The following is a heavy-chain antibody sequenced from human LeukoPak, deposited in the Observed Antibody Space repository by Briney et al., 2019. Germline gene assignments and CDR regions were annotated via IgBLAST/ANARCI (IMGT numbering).Heavy chain of an antibody. V-gene: IGHV1-8*03. CDR1: GYTFINYE. J-gene: IGHJ6*03. CDR3: ARGRSGQGQQLVRRYYYYMDV. CDR2: MNPNSGNT. D-gene: IGHD6-13*01. Sequence: ASVKVSCKASGYTFINYEINWVRQAPGQGLEWMGRMNPNSGNTGYAQKFQGRVTITRNTSISTAYMELSSLRSEDTAVYYCARGRSGQGQQLVRRYYYYMDVWGKGTTVTVSS.